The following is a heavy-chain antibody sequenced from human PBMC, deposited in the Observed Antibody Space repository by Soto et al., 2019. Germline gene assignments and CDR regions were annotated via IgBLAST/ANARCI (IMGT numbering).Heavy chain of an antibody. J-gene: IGHJ4*02. CDR1: GFTFSDYY. CDR2: ISSSSSYT. CDR3: ARDQAMGAYDSSGYQFDY. Sequence: GGSLRLSCAASGFTFSDYYMSWIRQAPGKGLEWVSYISSSSSYTNYADSVKGRFTISRDNAKNSLYLQMNSLRAEDTAVYYCARDQAMGAYDSSGYQFDYWGQGTLVTVSS. V-gene: IGHV3-11*06. D-gene: IGHD3-22*01.